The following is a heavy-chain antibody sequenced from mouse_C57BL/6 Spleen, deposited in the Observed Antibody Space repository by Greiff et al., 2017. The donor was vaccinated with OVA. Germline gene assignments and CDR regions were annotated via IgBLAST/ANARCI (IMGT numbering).Heavy chain of an antibody. D-gene: IGHD2-4*01. CDR1: GYTFTSYW. J-gene: IGHJ2*01. V-gene: IGHV1-61*01. CDR2: IYPSDSET. Sequence: QVQLQQPGAELVRPGSSVKLSCKASGYTFTSYWMDWVKQRPGQGLEWIGNIYPSDSETHYNQKFKDKATLTVDKSSSTAYMQLSSLTSEDSAVYYCARSYDYMYYFDYWGQGTTRTVSS. CDR3: ARSYDYMYYFDY.